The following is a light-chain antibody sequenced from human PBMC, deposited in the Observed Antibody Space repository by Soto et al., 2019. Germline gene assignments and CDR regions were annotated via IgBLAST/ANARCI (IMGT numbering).Light chain of an antibody. CDR3: SSYTGSNNLI. CDR1: SSDVAYYNY. CDR2: EVS. J-gene: IGLJ2*01. Sequence: QSVLTQPPSASGSPGQSVTLSCTGASSDVAYYNYVSWYQQYPGKAPKLMIFEVSKRPSGVPDRFSGSKSGNTASLTVSGLQAEDEADYYCSSYTGSNNLIFGGGTQLTVL. V-gene: IGLV2-8*01.